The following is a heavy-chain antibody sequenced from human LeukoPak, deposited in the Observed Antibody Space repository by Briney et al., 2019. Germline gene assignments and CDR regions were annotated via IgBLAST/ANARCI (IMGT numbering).Heavy chain of an antibody. J-gene: IGHJ4*02. D-gene: IGHD1-26*01. Sequence: GESLKVSCEGSGYSFTSYWIGWVRQMPGKGLEWMGIIYPGDSDTRYSPSFQGQVTISADKSISTAYLQRSSLKASDTAMYYCARLEGSYFPDYWGQGTLVTVSS. CDR1: GYSFTSYW. CDR3: ARLEGSYFPDY. V-gene: IGHV5-51*01. CDR2: IYPGDSDT.